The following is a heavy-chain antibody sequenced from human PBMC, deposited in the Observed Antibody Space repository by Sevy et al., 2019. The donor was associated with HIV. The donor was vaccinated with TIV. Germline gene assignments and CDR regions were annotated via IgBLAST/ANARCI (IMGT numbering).Heavy chain of an antibody. CDR2: ISPDGSDK. CDR3: ARGVGLDC. J-gene: IGHJ4*02. CDR1: GFTFSPYW. V-gene: IGHV3-7*01. D-gene: IGHD1-26*01. Sequence: GGSLRLSCAASGFTFSPYWMTWVRQAPGKGLEWVANISPDGSDKYYVDSVKGRFTISRDNAKNSLYLQMNSLRADDRAMYYCARGVGLDCWGQGALVTVSS.